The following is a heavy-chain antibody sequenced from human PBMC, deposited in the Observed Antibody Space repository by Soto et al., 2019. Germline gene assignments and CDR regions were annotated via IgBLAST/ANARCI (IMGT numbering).Heavy chain of an antibody. J-gene: IGHJ6*02. CDR2: INHSGST. CDR1: GGSFSGYY. D-gene: IGHD5-12*01. Sequence: QVQLQQWGAGLLKPSETLSLTCAVYGGSFSGYYWSWIRQPPGKGLEWIGEINHSGSTNYNPSLKSRVTISVDTSKNQFSLKLSSVTAADTAVYYCARGKATIGYYYYGMDVWGQGTTVTGSS. CDR3: ARGKATIGYYYYGMDV. V-gene: IGHV4-34*01.